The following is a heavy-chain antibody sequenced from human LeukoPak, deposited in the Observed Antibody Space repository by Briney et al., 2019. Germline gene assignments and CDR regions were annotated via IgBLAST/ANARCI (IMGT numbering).Heavy chain of an antibody. D-gene: IGHD5-18*01. Sequence: ASVKVSCKASGGTFSSYAISWVRQAPGQGLEWMGRIIPILGIANYAQKFQGRVTITADKSTSTAYVELSSLRSEDTAVYYCASGGHSYGYPLYYWGQGTLVTVSS. J-gene: IGHJ4*02. CDR3: ASGGHSYGYPLYY. CDR1: GGTFSSYA. CDR2: IIPILGIA. V-gene: IGHV1-69*04.